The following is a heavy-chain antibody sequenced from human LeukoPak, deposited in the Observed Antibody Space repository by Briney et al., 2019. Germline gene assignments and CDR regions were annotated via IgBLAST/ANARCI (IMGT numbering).Heavy chain of an antibody. CDR1: GFTVSSNY. CDR2: IYSGGST. Sequence: PGGSLRLSCAASGFTVSSNYMSWVRKAPGPGMELVSVIYSGGSTYYADSVKGRFTISRDNSKNTLYLQMNSLRAEDTAVYYCAIDLRYYYGSKSDGMDVWGQGTTVTVSS. D-gene: IGHD3-10*01. CDR3: AIDLRYYYGSKSDGMDV. J-gene: IGHJ6*02. V-gene: IGHV3-66*01.